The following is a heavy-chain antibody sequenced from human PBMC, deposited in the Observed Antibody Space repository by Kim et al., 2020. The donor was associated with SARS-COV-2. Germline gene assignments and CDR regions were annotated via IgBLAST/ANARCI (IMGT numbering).Heavy chain of an antibody. J-gene: IGHJ2*01. Sequence: SETLSLTCTVSGGSISSGGYYWSWIRQHPGKGLEWIGYIYYSGSTYYNPSLKSRVTISVDTSKNQFSLKLSSVTAADTAVYYCARASSLTGYYKGGYFDLWGRGTLVTVSS. CDR3: ARASSLTGYYKGGYFDL. V-gene: IGHV4-31*03. D-gene: IGHD3-9*01. CDR2: IYYSGST. CDR1: GGSISSGGYY.